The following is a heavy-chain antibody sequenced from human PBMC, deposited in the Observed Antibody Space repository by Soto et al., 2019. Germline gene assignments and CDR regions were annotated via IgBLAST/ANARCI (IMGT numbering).Heavy chain of an antibody. CDR2: IYYSGSS. D-gene: IGHD3-22*01. Sequence: PSETLSLTCTVSGGSISSSSYYWGWIRQPPGKGLEWIGSIYYSGSSYYNPSLKSRVTISVVTSENQFSLKLSSVTAADTAVYYCATLNYYHTSDYLVYWGQGALVTVSS. CDR3: ATLNYYHTSDYLVY. J-gene: IGHJ4*02. V-gene: IGHV4-39*01. CDR1: GGSISSSSYY.